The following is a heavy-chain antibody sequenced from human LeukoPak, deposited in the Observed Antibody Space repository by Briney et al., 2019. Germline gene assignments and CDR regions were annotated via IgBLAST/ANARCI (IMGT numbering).Heavy chain of an antibody. V-gene: IGHV3-73*01. CDR3: TRTYYDILTGYYYLDY. J-gene: IGHJ4*02. Sequence: GGSLRLSCAASGFTFSSYWMGWVRQAPGKGLEWVGRIRSKANSYATAYAASVKGRFTISRDDSKNTAYLQMNSLKTEDTAVYYCTRTYYDILTGYYYLDYWGQGTLVTVSS. CDR1: GFTFSSYW. D-gene: IGHD3-9*01. CDR2: IRSKANSYAT.